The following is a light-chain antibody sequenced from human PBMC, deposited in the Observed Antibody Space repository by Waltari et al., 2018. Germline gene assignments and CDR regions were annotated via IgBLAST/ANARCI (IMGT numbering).Light chain of an antibody. V-gene: IGKV4-1*01. Sequence: DIVMTQSPDSLAVSLCARATINCKPRQNLLYSANNKNYLAWYQQKPGQPPKLLIYWASARESGVPDRFSGSGSGTDFTLTISSLQAEDVAVYYCQQYQSIPYTFGQGTKLEIK. CDR3: QQYQSIPYT. J-gene: IGKJ2*01. CDR2: WAS. CDR1: QNLLYSANNKNY.